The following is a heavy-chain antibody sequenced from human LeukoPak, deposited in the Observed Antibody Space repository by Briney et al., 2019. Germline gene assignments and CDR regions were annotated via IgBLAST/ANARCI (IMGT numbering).Heavy chain of an antibody. J-gene: IGHJ4*01. CDR3: ARDGYLIEFGDCSAGDH. V-gene: IGHV3-7*01. Sequence: GGSLRLSCATSGFTFSGFWMTWVRQAPGKGLEWVTNIQENGDEKNYVDSVKGRFTISRDNAKNSLHLQMNSLRVEDTAIYYCARDGYLIEFGDCSAGDHWGHGTLVTVSS. D-gene: IGHD2-21*02. CDR2: IQENGDEK. CDR1: GFTFSGFW.